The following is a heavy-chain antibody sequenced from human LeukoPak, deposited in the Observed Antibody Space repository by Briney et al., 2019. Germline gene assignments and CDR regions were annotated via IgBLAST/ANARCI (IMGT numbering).Heavy chain of an antibody. V-gene: IGHV3-30*03. J-gene: IGHJ4*02. CDR2: TSYDGSNK. CDR3: TRGYSGYGNFDC. Sequence: GGSLRLSCAASGFTFSNYGMHWVRQAPGKGLEWVAVTSYDGSNKYYADSVKGRFTISRDNSKDTLYLQMNSLRAEDTAVYYCTRGYSGYGNFDCWGQGTLVTVSS. CDR1: GFTFSNYG. D-gene: IGHD5-12*01.